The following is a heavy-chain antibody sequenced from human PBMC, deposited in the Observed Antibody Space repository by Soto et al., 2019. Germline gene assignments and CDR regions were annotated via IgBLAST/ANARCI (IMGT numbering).Heavy chain of an antibody. J-gene: IGHJ4*02. V-gene: IGHV1-18*01. D-gene: IGHD3-10*01. CDR2: ISAYNGNT. CDR3: VKGLTMIRGIMKLDYFDS. Sequence: ASVKVSCKASGYTFTSYGIRWVRQAPGQGLEWMGWISAYNGNTNYADSVKGRFTMSRDNSKNRLYLRMSSLTTEDTALYYCVKGLTMIRGIMKLDYFDSWGQGTQVTVSS. CDR1: GYTFTSYG.